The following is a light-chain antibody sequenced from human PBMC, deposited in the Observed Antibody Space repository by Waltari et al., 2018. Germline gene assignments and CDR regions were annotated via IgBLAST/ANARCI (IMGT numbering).Light chain of an antibody. Sequence: QSALTQPASVSGSPGQSITISCTGTSSDVGGYNYVSWYQRHPGKTPQLLIYEVTNRPSGVSNRFSGSTSANTAARTISGLQAEDEADYYCSSYTTSSTLVFGGGTKLTVL. CDR1: SSDVGGYNY. CDR2: EVT. CDR3: SSYTTSSTLV. J-gene: IGLJ3*02. V-gene: IGLV2-14*01.